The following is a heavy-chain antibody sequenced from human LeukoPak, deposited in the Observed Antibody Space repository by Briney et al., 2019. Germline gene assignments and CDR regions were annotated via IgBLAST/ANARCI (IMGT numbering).Heavy chain of an antibody. V-gene: IGHV1-2*02. J-gene: IGHJ4*02. D-gene: IGHD5-18*01. CDR2: INPNSGGT. CDR1: GYTFTAYY. CDR3: TRGGWIQLWLPFDY. Sequence: GASVEVSCKASGYTFTAYYMHWVRQAPGQGLEWMGGINPNSGGTDYALKFQGRVTMTRDTSISTAYMELSRLRSDDTAVYYCTRGGWIQLWLPFDYWGQGTLVTVSS.